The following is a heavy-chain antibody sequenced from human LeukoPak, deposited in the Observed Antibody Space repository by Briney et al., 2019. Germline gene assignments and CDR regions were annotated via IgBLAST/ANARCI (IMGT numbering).Heavy chain of an antibody. CDR3: ATEMATIGSTSDY. D-gene: IGHD5-24*01. V-gene: IGHV4-39*02. Sequence: PGGSLRLSCAASGFTFSSYAMSWVRQPPGKGLEWIGSIYYSGSTYYNPSLKSRVTISVDTSKNQFSLKLSSVTAADTAVYYCATEMATIGSTSDYWGQGTLVTVSS. CDR2: IYYSGST. J-gene: IGHJ4*02. CDR1: GFTFSSYA.